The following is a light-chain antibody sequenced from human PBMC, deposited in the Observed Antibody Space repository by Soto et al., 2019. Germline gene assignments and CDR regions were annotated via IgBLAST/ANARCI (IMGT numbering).Light chain of an antibody. J-gene: IGKJ5*01. CDR3: QQRGNWPIT. Sequence: EIVLTQSPGTLSLSPGERATLSCRASQSVSSSYLAWYQQKPGQAPRLLIYGASSRATGIPDRFSGSGSGTDFTLTISSLEPEDFAVYYCQQRGNWPITFGQGTRLEIK. CDR2: GAS. CDR1: QSVSSSY. V-gene: IGKV3D-20*02.